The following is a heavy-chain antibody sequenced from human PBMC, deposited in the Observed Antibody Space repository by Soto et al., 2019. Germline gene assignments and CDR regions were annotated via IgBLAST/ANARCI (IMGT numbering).Heavy chain of an antibody. J-gene: IGHJ4*02. V-gene: IGHV3-15*01. CDR3: TTDLTPPSLRFLEWLLIDY. D-gene: IGHD3-3*01. Sequence: PGGSLRLSCEVSGFSFSSHGVHWVRQAPGKGLEWVGRIKSKTDGGTTDYAAPVKGRFTISRDDSKNTLYLQMNSLKTEDTAVYYCTTDLTPPSLRFLEWLLIDYWGQGTLVTVSS. CDR2: IKSKTDGGTT. CDR1: GFSFSSHG.